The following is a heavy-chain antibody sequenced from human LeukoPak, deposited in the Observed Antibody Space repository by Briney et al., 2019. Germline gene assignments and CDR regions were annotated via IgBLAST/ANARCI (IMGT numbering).Heavy chain of an antibody. V-gene: IGHV3-23*01. CDR1: GFTFSSYA. D-gene: IGHD3-16*01. Sequence: GGSLRLSCAASGFTFSSYAMSWVRQAPGKGLEWVSAISGSGGSTYYADSVKGRFTISRDNSKNKLYLQMNSLRAEDTAVYYCAKDGASQYFQHWGQGTLVTVSS. CDR2: ISGSGGST. CDR3: AKDGASQYFQH. J-gene: IGHJ1*01.